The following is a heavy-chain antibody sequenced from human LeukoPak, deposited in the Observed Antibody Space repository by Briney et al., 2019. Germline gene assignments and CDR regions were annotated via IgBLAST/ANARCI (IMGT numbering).Heavy chain of an antibody. CDR1: GFTFSSYA. CDR3: AKRNSRYQLEY. Sequence: GGSLRLSCAASGFTFSSYAVSWVRQAPGKGLEWVSAISGSGGSTYYADSVKGRFTISRDNSKNTLYLQMNSLRAEDTAVYYCAKRNSRYQLEYWGQGTLVTVSS. CDR2: ISGSGGST. V-gene: IGHV3-23*01. J-gene: IGHJ4*02. D-gene: IGHD2-2*01.